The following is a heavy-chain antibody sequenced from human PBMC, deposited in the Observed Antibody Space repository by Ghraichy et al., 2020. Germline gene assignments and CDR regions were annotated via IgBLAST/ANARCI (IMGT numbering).Heavy chain of an antibody. J-gene: IGHJ6*02. CDR3: ARSAGGSTSLYYYYGMDV. D-gene: IGHD2-2*01. CDR1: GGSISSGGYY. V-gene: IGHV4-31*02. Sequence: SQTLSLTCAVSGGSISSGGYYWSWIRQHPGKGLEWIGYIYYSGSTYYNPSLKSRVTISVDTSKNQFSLKLSSVTAADTAVYYCARSAGGSTSLYYYYGMDVWGQGTTVTVSS. CDR2: IYYSGST.